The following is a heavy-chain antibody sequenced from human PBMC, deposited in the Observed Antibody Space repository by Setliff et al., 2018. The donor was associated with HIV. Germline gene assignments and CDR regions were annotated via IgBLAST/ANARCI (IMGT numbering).Heavy chain of an antibody. V-gene: IGHV3-74*01. CDR3: ARDRGYPDSFNI. Sequence: LSCVASGFTFGPFWMHWVRQAPGKGLEWVSYINSDGSIITYGESVKGRFTISRDNAKNTLYLQMNSLRAEDTAVYYCARDRGYPDSFNIWGQGTVVTVSS. J-gene: IGHJ3*02. CDR2: INSDGSII. D-gene: IGHD3-10*01. CDR1: GFTFGPFW.